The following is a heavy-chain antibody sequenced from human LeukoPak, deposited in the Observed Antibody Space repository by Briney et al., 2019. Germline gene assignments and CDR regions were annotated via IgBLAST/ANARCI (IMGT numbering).Heavy chain of an antibody. J-gene: IGHJ6*03. CDR1: GFTFSSYG. D-gene: IGHD3-3*01. V-gene: IGHV3-33*06. Sequence: PGGSLRLSCAASGFTFSSYGMHWVRQAPGKGLEWVAVIWYDGSNKYYADSVKGRFTISRDNSKNTLYLQMNSLRAEDTAVYYCAKDQRYYDFWSGYYYYYMDVWGKGTTVTVSS. CDR3: AKDQRYYDFWSGYYYYYMDV. CDR2: IWYDGSNK.